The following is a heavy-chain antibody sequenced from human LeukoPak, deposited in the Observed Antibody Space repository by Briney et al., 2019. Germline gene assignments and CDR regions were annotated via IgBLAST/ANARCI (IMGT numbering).Heavy chain of an antibody. Sequence: PSETLSLTCTVSGGSISSSSYYWGWIRQPPGKGLEWIGSIYYSGSTYYNPSLKSRVTISVDTSKNQFSPKLSSVTAADTAVYYCARHRQEMATITPIDFFDYWGQGTLVTVSS. CDR1: GGSISSSSYY. V-gene: IGHV4-39*01. D-gene: IGHD5-24*01. CDR2: IYYSGST. CDR3: ARHRQEMATITPIDFFDY. J-gene: IGHJ4*02.